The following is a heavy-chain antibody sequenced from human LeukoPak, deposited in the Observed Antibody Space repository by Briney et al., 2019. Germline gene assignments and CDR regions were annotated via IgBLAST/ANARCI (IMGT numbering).Heavy chain of an antibody. Sequence: SSETLSLTCAVYGGSFSGYYWSWIRQPPGKGLEWIGEINHSGSTNYNPSLKSRVTISVDTSKNQFSLKLSSVTAADTAVYYCAKSTYYFFWSGYAHFDYWGQEPLVTVSS. J-gene: IGHJ4*02. CDR2: INHSGST. CDR3: AKSTYYFFWSGYAHFDY. V-gene: IGHV4-34*01. D-gene: IGHD3-3*01. CDR1: GGSFSGYY.